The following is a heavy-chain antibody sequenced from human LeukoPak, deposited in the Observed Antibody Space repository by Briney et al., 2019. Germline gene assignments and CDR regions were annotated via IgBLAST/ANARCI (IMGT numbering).Heavy chain of an antibody. CDR2: TSGSGGSS. Sequence: GGSLRLSCAASGVTFFNYAMSWVRQAPGKGVEYVTSTSGSGGSSYYAASVQGGFTISRDNFRNTLYLQTNNLRIDDTAVYYCARGPRVPSHTYYLEFWGQGVLVTVSS. CDR1: GVTFFNYA. D-gene: IGHD2-2*01. CDR3: ARGPRVPSHTYYLEF. V-gene: IGHV3-23*01. J-gene: IGHJ4*02.